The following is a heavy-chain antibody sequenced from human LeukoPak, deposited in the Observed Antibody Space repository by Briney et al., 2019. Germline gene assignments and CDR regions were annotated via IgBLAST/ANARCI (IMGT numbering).Heavy chain of an antibody. CDR1: GYTFTSYG. CDR3: ARASGVVVVPAASI. J-gene: IGHJ3*02. D-gene: IGHD2-2*01. CDR2: ISAYNGNT. Sequence: ASVKVSCKASGYTFTSYGISWVRQAPGLGLEWMGWISAYNGNTNYAQKLQGRVTMTTDTSTSTAYMELRSLRSDDTAVYYCARASGVVVVPAASIWGQGTMVTVSS. V-gene: IGHV1-18*01.